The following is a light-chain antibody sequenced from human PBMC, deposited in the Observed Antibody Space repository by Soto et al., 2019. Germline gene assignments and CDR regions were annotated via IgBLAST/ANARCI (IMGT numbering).Light chain of an antibody. V-gene: IGKV3-15*01. CDR2: GVS. J-gene: IGKJ1*01. Sequence: EIVMTQSPATLSVSPGQRATLSYRASQNISSNLAWYQQKPGQAPSLLIYGVSIRATGIPARFSGSGSGTEFTLTISSLQSEDLAVYSCQQYNDWPPWTFGQGTKVEIK. CDR1: QNISSN. CDR3: QQYNDWPPWT.